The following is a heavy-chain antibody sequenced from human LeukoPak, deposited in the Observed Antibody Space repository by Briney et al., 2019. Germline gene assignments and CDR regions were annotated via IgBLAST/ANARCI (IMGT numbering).Heavy chain of an antibody. Sequence: PGGSLRLSCAASGFTFSSYGMSWVRQAPGKGLEWVSSFSGSGGSTYYADSVKGRFTISGDNSKNTLYLQMNSLRAEDTAVYYCAREGYCSGGSCYPEGYGMDVWGQGTTVTVSS. CDR2: FSGSGGST. J-gene: IGHJ6*02. CDR3: AREGYCSGGSCYPEGYGMDV. CDR1: GFTFSSYG. D-gene: IGHD2-15*01. V-gene: IGHV3-23*01.